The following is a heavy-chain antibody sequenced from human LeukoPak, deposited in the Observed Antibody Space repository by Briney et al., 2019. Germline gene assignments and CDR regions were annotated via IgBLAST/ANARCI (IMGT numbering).Heavy chain of an antibody. D-gene: IGHD2/OR15-2a*01. CDR3: ARALSTALYYYFDY. Sequence: SETLSVTCAVYGGSFSGYYWSWIRQPPGKGLEWIGEINHSGSTNYNPSLKSRVTISVDTSKNQFSLKLSSVTAADTAVYYCARALSTALYYYFDYWGQGTLVTVSS. CDR1: GGSFSGYY. CDR2: INHSGST. V-gene: IGHV4-34*01. J-gene: IGHJ4*02.